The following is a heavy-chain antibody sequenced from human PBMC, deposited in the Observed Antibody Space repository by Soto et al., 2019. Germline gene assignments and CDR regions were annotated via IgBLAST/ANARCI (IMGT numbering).Heavy chain of an antibody. V-gene: IGHV1-3*01. CDR3: ARVAIFGVVIFDF. D-gene: IGHD3-3*01. J-gene: IGHJ4*02. Sequence: ASVKVSCKASGYTFSSYALHWVRQAPGQRLEWMGWINAGNGNAKYSQKFQGRVTITRDTSASTAYMELSSLTSEDTAVYYCARVAIFGVVIFDFWGQGTLVTVSS. CDR2: INAGNGNA. CDR1: GYTFSSYA.